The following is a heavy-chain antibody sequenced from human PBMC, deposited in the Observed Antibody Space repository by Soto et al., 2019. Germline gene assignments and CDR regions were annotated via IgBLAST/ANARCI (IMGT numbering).Heavy chain of an antibody. CDR3: ARDTGDGTFDF. Sequence: ASVKVSCKASGYTFGSYAMHWVRQAPGQRLEWMGWINAGYGNTKSSQKFQDRVTISRDTSASTAYMELTSLRSEDTAVYYCARDTGDGTFDFWGQGTLVTVSS. J-gene: IGHJ4*02. D-gene: IGHD7-27*01. CDR1: GYTFGSYA. CDR2: INAGYGNT. V-gene: IGHV1-3*01.